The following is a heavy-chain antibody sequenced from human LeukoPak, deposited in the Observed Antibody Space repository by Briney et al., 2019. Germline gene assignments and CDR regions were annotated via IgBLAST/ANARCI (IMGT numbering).Heavy chain of an antibody. CDR3: ARDPTPDPPPGSSLGGWFDP. Sequence: PSETLSLTCAVSGGSISSSNWWSWVRQPPGKGLEWIGEIYHSGSTNYNPSLKSRVTISVDKSKNQFSLKLSSVTAADTAVYYCARDPTPDPPPGSSLGGWFDPWGQGTLVTVSS. CDR1: GGSISSSNW. J-gene: IGHJ5*02. CDR2: IYHSGST. V-gene: IGHV4-4*02. D-gene: IGHD6-6*01.